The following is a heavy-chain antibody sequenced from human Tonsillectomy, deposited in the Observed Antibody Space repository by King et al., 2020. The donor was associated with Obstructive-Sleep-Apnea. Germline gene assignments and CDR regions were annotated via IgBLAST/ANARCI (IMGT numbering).Heavy chain of an antibody. CDR2: IKQHGSEK. D-gene: IGHD6-13*01. CDR1: GFTFNSYW. J-gene: IGHJ4*02. Sequence: VQLVESGGGLVQPGGSLRLSCAASGFTFNSYWMTWVRQAPGKGLEWVANIKQHGSEKYDVDSVKGRFTISRDNAKNSLSLQLNSLRVEDTAVYYCARARSSWFIDYWGQGTLVTVSS. CDR3: ARARSSWFIDY. V-gene: IGHV3-7*03.